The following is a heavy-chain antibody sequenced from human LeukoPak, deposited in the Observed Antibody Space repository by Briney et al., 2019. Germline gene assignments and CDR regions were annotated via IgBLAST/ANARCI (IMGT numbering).Heavy chain of an antibody. V-gene: IGHV3-23*01. CDR2: ISGPTT. J-gene: IGHJ4*02. CDR3: AKSVYHSGNY. D-gene: IGHD3-10*01. CDR1: GFTISTYG. Sequence: GGSLRLSCAASGFTISTYGMSWVRQAPGKGLEWVSSISGPTTYYADSAKGRFTISRDTSKNSVYLQMNSLRAEDTAVYYCAKSVYHSGNYWGQGTLVTVSS.